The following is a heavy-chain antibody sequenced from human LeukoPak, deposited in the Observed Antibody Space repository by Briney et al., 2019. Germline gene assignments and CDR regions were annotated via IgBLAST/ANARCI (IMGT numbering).Heavy chain of an antibody. Sequence: GGSLRLSCAASGFTFSIYAMSWVRQAPGKGLEWVSVISGSGGGTNYVDSVKGRFTISGDNSKNSLYLQMNSLRAEDTAVYYCARDGGYDYYYGMDVWGQGTTVTVSS. CDR1: GFTFSIYA. J-gene: IGHJ6*02. V-gene: IGHV3-23*01. CDR2: ISGSGGGT. CDR3: ARDGGYDYYYGMDV. D-gene: IGHD5-12*01.